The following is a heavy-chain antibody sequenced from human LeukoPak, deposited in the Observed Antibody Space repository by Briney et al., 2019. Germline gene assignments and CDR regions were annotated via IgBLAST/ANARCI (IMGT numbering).Heavy chain of an antibody. D-gene: IGHD2-15*01. Sequence: SETLSLTCAVYGGSFSGYYWSWIRQPPGKGLEWIGEINHSGSTNYNPSLKSRVTMSVDTSKNQFSLKLSSVTAADTAVYYCARVRCSGGSCLFDYWGQGTLVTVSS. CDR3: ARVRCSGGSCLFDY. CDR1: GGSFSGYY. J-gene: IGHJ4*02. CDR2: INHSGST. V-gene: IGHV4-34*01.